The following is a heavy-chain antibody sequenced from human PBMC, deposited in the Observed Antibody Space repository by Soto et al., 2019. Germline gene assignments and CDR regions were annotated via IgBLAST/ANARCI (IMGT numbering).Heavy chain of an antibody. Sequence: GGSLRLSCATSGFTFRTYAMHWVRQAPGKGLEWVAVISYDGSNKYSADSVKGRFTIPRDNSKNTLYLQMNSLRAEDTAVYYCARDPAYYDILTGYYSKGLNYWGQGTLVTVSS. CDR1: GFTFRTYA. V-gene: IGHV3-30-3*01. CDR2: ISYDGSNK. CDR3: ARDPAYYDILTGYYSKGLNY. J-gene: IGHJ4*02. D-gene: IGHD3-9*01.